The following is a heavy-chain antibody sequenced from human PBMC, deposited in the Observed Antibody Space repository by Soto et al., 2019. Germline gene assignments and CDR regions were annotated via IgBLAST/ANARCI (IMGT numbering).Heavy chain of an antibody. V-gene: IGHV3-23*01. CDR1: GFTFSSYA. D-gene: IGHD3-22*01. CDR3: AKGNPETYYYDSSGYYCDY. Sequence: GESLKISCAASGFTFSSYAMSWVRQAPGKGLEWVSAISGSGGSTYYADSVKGRFTISRDNSKNTLYLQMNSLRAEDTAVYYCAKGNPETYYYDSSGYYCDYWGQGTLVTVSS. CDR2: ISGSGGST. J-gene: IGHJ4*02.